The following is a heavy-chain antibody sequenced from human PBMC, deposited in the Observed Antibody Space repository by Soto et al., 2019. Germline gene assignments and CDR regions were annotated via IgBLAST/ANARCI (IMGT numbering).Heavy chain of an antibody. D-gene: IGHD2-8*01. Sequence: ASVKVSCKASGNSFTDYHIHWVRQAPGQGLEWLGRINPKSGGTSTAQKFQGWVTMTTDTSISTASMELTRLTSDDTAIYYCARGDSTDCSNGVCSFFYNHDMDVWGQGTTVTVSS. CDR3: ARGDSTDCSNGVCSFFYNHDMDV. CDR1: GNSFTDYH. V-gene: IGHV1-2*04. CDR2: INPKSGGT. J-gene: IGHJ6*02.